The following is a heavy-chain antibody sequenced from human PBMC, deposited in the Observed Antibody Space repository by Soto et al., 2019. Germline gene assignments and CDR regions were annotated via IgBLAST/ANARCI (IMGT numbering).Heavy chain of an antibody. CDR2: ISSNGGST. V-gene: IGHV3-64*02. Sequence: GGSLRLSCAASGFTFSSYAMHWVRQAPGKGLEYVSAISSNGGSTYYADSVKGRFTISRDNSKNTLYLQMGSLRAEDMAVYYCARSPNHYYYYGMDVWGQGTTVTVSS. CDR1: GFTFSSYA. J-gene: IGHJ6*02. CDR3: ARSPNHYYYYGMDV.